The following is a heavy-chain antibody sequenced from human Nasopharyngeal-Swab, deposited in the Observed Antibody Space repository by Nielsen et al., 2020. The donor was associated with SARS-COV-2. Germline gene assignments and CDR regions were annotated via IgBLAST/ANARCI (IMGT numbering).Heavy chain of an antibody. CDR3: VKEGDSSGYCGCYDI. Sequence: GGPLRLSCSASGFTFSTWPMHWVRQAPGKGPEFVSAISHDGGRTHYADSVKDRFIISRDNSKNTMDLQMTSLRVEDTAMYYCVKEGDSSGYCGCYDIWGQGTVVTVSP. CDR2: ISHDGGRT. D-gene: IGHD3-22*01. CDR1: GFTFSTWP. J-gene: IGHJ3*02. V-gene: IGHV3-64D*06.